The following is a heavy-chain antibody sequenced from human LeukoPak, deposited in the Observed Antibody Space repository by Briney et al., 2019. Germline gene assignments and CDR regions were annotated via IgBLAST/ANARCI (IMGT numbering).Heavy chain of an antibody. CDR1: GGSTSSYY. CDR2: IYYSGST. D-gene: IGHD7-27*01. V-gene: IGHV4-59*01. J-gene: IGHJ4*02. Sequence: KSSETLSLTCTVSGGSTSSYYWSWIRQPPGKGLEWIGYIYYSGSTNYNPSLKSRVTISVDTSKNQFSLKLSSVTAADTAVYYCARDQTGDFDYWGQGTLVTVSS. CDR3: ARDQTGDFDY.